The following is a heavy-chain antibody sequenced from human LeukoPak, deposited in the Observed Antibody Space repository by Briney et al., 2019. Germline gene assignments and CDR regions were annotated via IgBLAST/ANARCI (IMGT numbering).Heavy chain of an antibody. CDR2: IYHSGST. CDR1: GGSISSGGYS. Sequence: SQTLSLTCAVSGGSISSGGYSWSWIRQPPGKGLEWIGYIYHSGSTYYNPSLKSRVTISVDRSKNQFSLKLSSVTAADTAVYYCARASDFWSGYYMDVWGKGTTVTVSS. CDR3: ARASDFWSGYYMDV. D-gene: IGHD3-3*01. J-gene: IGHJ6*03. V-gene: IGHV4-30-2*01.